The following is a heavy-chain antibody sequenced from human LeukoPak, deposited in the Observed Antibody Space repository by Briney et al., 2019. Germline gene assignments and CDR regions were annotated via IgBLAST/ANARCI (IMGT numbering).Heavy chain of an antibody. CDR3: AREVLRHDY. J-gene: IGHJ4*02. CDR1: GYSFTTYS. CDR2: IITDTGSP. D-gene: IGHD3-10*01. Sequence: ASVKVSCKASGYSFTTYSMNWVRQAPGQGLEWMGWIITDTGSPTYAQGFTGRFLFSLDTSVSTAYLQISSLKAEDTAVYFCAREVLRHDYWGQGTLVTVSS. V-gene: IGHV7-4-1*02.